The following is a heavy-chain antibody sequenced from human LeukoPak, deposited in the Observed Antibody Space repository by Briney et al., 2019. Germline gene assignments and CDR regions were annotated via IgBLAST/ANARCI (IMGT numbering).Heavy chain of an antibody. J-gene: IGHJ4*02. CDR1: GFTFSTFA. V-gene: IGHV3-23*01. D-gene: IGHD1-26*01. CDR2: IFPSGGEI. Sequence: GGSLRLSCAASGFTFSTFAMIWVRQPPGKGLEWVSSIFPSGGEIHYADSVRGRFTISRDNSKNTLFLEMNSLRAEDTAVYYCGRDGWEIRLATGYWGQGTLVTVSS. CDR3: GRDGWEIRLATGY.